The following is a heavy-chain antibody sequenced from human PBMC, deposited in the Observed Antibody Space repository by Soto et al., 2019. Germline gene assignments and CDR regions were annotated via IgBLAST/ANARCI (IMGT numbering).Heavy chain of an antibody. Sequence: EVQLVESGGGLVKPGGSLRLSCAASGFTFSTYSMNWVRQAPGKGLEWVSSISSSSSYIYYADSVKARFTISRDNAKNTLYLQMNSLRAEDTAVYYWARATGKRYAAGTSDYWGQGTLVTVSS. D-gene: IGHD6-19*01. CDR1: GFTFSTYS. V-gene: IGHV3-21*01. CDR2: ISSSSSYI. J-gene: IGHJ4*02. CDR3: ARATGKRYAAGTSDY.